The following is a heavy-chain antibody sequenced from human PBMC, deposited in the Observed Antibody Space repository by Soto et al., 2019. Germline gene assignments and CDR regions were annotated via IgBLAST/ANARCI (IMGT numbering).Heavy chain of an antibody. D-gene: IGHD6-13*01. V-gene: IGHV3-21*01. CDR2: ISSSSSYI. CDR1: GFTFSSYS. J-gene: IGHJ4*02. Sequence: GGSLRLSCAASGFTFSSYSMNWVRQAPGKGLEWVSSISSSSSYIYYADSVKGRFTISRDNAKNSLYLQMNSLRAEDTAVYYCARDIAAAGDFDYWGQGTLVTVSS. CDR3: ARDIAAAGDFDY.